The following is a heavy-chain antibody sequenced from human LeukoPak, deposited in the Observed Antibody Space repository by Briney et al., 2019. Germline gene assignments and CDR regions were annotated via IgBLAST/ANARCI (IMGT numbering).Heavy chain of an antibody. J-gene: IGHJ4*02. D-gene: IGHD5-12*01. Sequence: GRSLRLSCAASGFTFDDYAMHWVRQVPGKGLEWVSGISWNSGSIGYADSVKGRFTISRDNAKNSLYLQMNSLRAEDTALYYCAKEDGYSGYDRPFDYWGQGTLVTVSS. V-gene: IGHV3-9*01. CDR1: GFTFDDYA. CDR2: ISWNSGSI. CDR3: AKEDGYSGYDRPFDY.